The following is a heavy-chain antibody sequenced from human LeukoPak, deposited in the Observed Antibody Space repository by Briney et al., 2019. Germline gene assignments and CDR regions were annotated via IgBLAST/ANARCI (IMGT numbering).Heavy chain of an antibody. CDR2: IRGDGGLF. D-gene: IGHD1-26*01. Sequence: GGSLRLSCEASGFTFSSHWMHWVRQAPGKGLVWIANIRGDGGLFGYADSVKGRFPISRDNAKNTLYLHMNGLRAEDTAVYYCARDEVGAPPIDYWGQGTLVTVSS. J-gene: IGHJ4*02. V-gene: IGHV3-74*01. CDR1: GFTFSSHW. CDR3: ARDEVGAPPIDY.